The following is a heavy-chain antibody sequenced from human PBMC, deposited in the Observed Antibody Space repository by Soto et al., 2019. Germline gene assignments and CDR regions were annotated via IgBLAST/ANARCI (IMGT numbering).Heavy chain of an antibody. CDR1: GGSISSSSYY. CDR3: ARRSPYCSGGSCYSGYYYYYMDV. V-gene: IGHV4-39*01. Sequence: SETLSLTCTVSGGSISSSSYYWGWIRQPPGKGLEWIGSIYYSGSTYYNLSLKSRVTISVDTSKNQFSLKLSSVTAADTAVYYCARRSPYCSGGSCYSGYYYYYMDVWGKGTTVTVSS. D-gene: IGHD2-15*01. CDR2: IYYSGST. J-gene: IGHJ6*03.